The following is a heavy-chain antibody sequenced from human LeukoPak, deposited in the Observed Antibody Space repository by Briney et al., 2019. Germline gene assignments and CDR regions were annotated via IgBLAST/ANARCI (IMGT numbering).Heavy chain of an antibody. CDR3: ARAYAKLTIVVQLPVRYFQH. CDR2: MNPNSGNT. CDR1: GYTFTSYD. J-gene: IGHJ1*01. V-gene: IGHV1-8*01. Sequence: GASVKVSCKASGYTFTSYDINWVRQATGQGLEWMGWMNPNSGNTGYAQKFQGRVTMTRNTSISTAYMELSSLRSEDTAVYYCARAYAKLTIVVQLPVRYFQHWGQGTLVTVSS. D-gene: IGHD5-18*01.